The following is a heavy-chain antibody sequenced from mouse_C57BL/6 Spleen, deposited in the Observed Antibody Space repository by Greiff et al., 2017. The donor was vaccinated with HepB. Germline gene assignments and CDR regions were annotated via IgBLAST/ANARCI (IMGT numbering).Heavy chain of an antibody. D-gene: IGHD1-1*01. V-gene: IGHV1-26*01. CDR2: INPNNGGT. CDR1: GYTFTDYY. J-gene: IGHJ2*01. CDR3: AREGLIYYYGSSRLDY. Sequence: EVQLQQSGPELVKPGASVKISCKASGYTFTDYYMNWVKQSHGKSLEWIGDINPNNGGTSYNQKFKGKATLTVDKSSSTAYMELRSLTSEDSAVYYGAREGLIYYYGSSRLDYWGQGTTLTVSS.